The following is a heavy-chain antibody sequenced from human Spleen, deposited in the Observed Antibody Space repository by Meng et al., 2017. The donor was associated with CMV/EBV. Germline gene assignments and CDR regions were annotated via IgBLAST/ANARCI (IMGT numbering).Heavy chain of an antibody. V-gene: IGHV2-5*01. CDR2: IYWNDDK. D-gene: IGHD6-13*01. Sequence: GPTLVKPTQTLTLTCTFSGFSLRTYGVGVSWIRQPPGKALEWLATIYWNDDKWYSPSLRSRLTLSKDTSKNQVVLTMTNMDPVDTATYYCAKGGPILKAGSDYWGQGTLVTVSS. CDR3: AKGGPILKAGSDY. J-gene: IGHJ4*02. CDR1: GFSLRTYGVG.